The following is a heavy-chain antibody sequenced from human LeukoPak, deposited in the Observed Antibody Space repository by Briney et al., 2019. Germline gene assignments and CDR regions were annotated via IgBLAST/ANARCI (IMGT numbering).Heavy chain of an antibody. J-gene: IGHJ4*02. V-gene: IGHV4-4*07. CDR2: ISTSGNT. CDR1: GGSTSSYY. Sequence: SETLSLTCTVSGGSTSSYYWNWLRQPAEKGVEWIGRISTSGNTNSNPSLKSRLTMSLDPSKNQFSLKLSSVTAADTGVYYCARGNNNNVFDSWGQGTLVTVSS. CDR3: ARGNNNNVFDS. D-gene: IGHD2-8*01.